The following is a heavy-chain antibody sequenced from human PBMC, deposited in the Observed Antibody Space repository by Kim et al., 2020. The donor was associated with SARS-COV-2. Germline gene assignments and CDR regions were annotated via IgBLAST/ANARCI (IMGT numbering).Heavy chain of an antibody. J-gene: IGHJ3*02. CDR2: IKQDGSEK. D-gene: IGHD5-18*01. CDR1: GFTFSSYW. V-gene: IGHV3-7*01. Sequence: GGSLRLSCAASGFTFSSYWMSWVRQAPGKGLEWVANIKQDGSEKYYVDSVKGRFTISRDNAKNSLYLQMNSLRAEDTAVYYCARVGYSYDLDAFDIWGQGTMVTVSS. CDR3: ARVGYSYDLDAFDI.